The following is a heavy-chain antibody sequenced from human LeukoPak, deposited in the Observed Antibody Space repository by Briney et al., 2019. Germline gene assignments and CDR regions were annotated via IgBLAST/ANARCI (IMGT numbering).Heavy chain of an antibody. J-gene: IGHJ6*03. Sequence: GGSLRLSCVGSGFMFSNYYMYWVRQAPGKGLVWVSRIKNAGIDTVYADSVKGRFTVSRDNAKNTVYLQMSSLRAEDTAVYYCARGGYGHNMDVWGEGTTVTVSS. V-gene: IGHV3-74*01. CDR3: ARGGYGHNMDV. D-gene: IGHD3-10*01. CDR2: IKNAGIDT. CDR1: GFMFSNYY.